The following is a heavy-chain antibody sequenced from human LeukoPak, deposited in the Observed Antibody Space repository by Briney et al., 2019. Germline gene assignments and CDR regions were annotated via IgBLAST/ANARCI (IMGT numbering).Heavy chain of an antibody. CDR1: GGTFSSYA. CDR2: IIPIFGTA. J-gene: IGHJ4*02. V-gene: IGHV1-69*06. CDR3: ARGDYYGSGRSQKFDY. D-gene: IGHD3-10*01. Sequence: GASVKVSCKASGGTFSSYAISWVRQAPGQGLEWMGGIIPIFGTANYAQKFQGRVTITADKSTSTAYMELSSLRSDDTAVYYCARGDYYGSGRSQKFDYWGQGTLVTVSS.